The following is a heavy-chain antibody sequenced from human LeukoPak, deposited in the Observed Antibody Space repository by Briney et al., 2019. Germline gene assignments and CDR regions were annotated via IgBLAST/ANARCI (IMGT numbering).Heavy chain of an antibody. CDR1: GFTFSSYA. CDR2: ISGSGGST. D-gene: IGHD5-24*01. V-gene: IGHV3-23*01. Sequence: GGSLRLSCAASGFTFSSYAMSWVRQAPGKGLEWVSAISGSGGSTYYADSVKGRFTISRDNSKNTLYLQMNSLRAEDTAVYYCAKDPEMATTPDYFDYWGQGTLVTVSS. CDR3: AKDPEMATTPDYFDY. J-gene: IGHJ4*02.